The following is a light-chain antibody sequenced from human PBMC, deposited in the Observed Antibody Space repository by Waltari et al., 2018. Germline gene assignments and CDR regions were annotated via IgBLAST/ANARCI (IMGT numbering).Light chain of an antibody. J-gene: IGKJ4*01. V-gene: IGKV3-20*01. CDR2: GAS. Sequence: EIVLTQSPGTLSLSPGERATLSCRASQSVSSSYLAWYQQKPGQAPRRLIYGASSRATGNPDRFSGSGSGTDFTLTISRLEPEDFAVYYCQQYGSSSHFGGGTKVEIK. CDR1: QSVSSSY. CDR3: QQYGSSSH.